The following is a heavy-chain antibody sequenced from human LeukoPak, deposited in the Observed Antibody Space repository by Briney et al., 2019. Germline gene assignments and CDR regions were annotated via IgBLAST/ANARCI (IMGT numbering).Heavy chain of an antibody. J-gene: IGHJ4*02. CDR1: GYTFTGYY. Sequence: ASVKVSCKASGYTFTGYYMHWVRQAPGQGLEWMGWINPNSGGTNYAQKFQGRVTMTRDTSISTAYMELSRLRSDDTAVYYCARVPNPYYDSSGYYIDYWGQGTLVTVSS. CDR2: INPNSGGT. D-gene: IGHD3-22*01. V-gene: IGHV1-2*02. CDR3: ARVPNPYYDSSGYYIDY.